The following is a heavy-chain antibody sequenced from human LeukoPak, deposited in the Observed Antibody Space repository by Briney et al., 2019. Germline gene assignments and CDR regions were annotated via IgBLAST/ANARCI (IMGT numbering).Heavy chain of an antibody. D-gene: IGHD3-10*01. V-gene: IGHV1-8*01. CDR2: MSPNSGDT. J-gene: IGHJ4*02. CDR1: GYTFTSYD. CDR3: ARDHRWSGGIDY. Sequence: ASVKVSCKASGYTFTSYDFNWVRQATGQRPEWMGWMSPNSGDTGYAQKFQDRVTMTRNTSISTAYMELSSLRSDDTAVYYCARDHRWSGGIDYWGQGTLVTVSS.